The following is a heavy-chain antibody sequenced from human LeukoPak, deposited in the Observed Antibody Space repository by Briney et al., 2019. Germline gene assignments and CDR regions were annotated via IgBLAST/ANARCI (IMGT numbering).Heavy chain of an antibody. Sequence: PGGSLRLSCAASGFTFSSYGMHWVRQAPGKGLDWVAVISYDGRDKYSADSVKGRFTVSRDNSRNTLYLQMNSLRVEDTAIYYCAKDHQGLTTTADYWGQGTLVTVSS. D-gene: IGHD1-26*01. J-gene: IGHJ4*02. CDR3: AKDHQGLTTTADY. V-gene: IGHV3-30*18. CDR2: ISYDGRDK. CDR1: GFTFSSYG.